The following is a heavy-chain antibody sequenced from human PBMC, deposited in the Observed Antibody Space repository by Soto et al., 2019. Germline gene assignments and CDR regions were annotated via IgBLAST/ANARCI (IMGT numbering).Heavy chain of an antibody. CDR1: GYTFTGYY. D-gene: IGHD5-12*01. V-gene: IGHV1-2*04. CDR2: INPNSGGT. J-gene: IGHJ4*02. Sequence: ASVKVSCKASGYTFTGYYMHWVRQAPGQGLEWMGWINPNSGGTNYAQKFQGWVTMTRDTSISTAYMELSRLRSDDTAVYYCARAVFNRWLQLPGDYWGQGTLVTVSS. CDR3: ARAVFNRWLQLPGDY.